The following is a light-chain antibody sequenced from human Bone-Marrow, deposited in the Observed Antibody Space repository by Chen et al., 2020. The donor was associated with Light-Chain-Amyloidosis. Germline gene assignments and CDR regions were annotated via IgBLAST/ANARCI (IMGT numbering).Light chain of an antibody. Sequence: QSVLTQPASVSGSPGQSITIPCTGTSSDVGGYNYVSWYQQLPGKAPKLMIFDVNSRPSGVSNRFSGSKSGNAASLTISGLQAQDEADYYCSSYTSITTFYVFGTGTKVTVL. CDR2: DVN. V-gene: IGLV2-14*01. CDR3: SSYTSITTFYV. J-gene: IGLJ1*01. CDR1: SSDVGGYNY.